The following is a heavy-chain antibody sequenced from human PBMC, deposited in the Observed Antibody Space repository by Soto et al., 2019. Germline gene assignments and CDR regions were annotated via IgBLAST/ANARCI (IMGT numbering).Heavy chain of an antibody. J-gene: IGHJ5*02. CDR2: INAGNRNT. CDR3: ARDPLGYCSSTSCHNWFDP. Sequence: QVQLVQSGAEVKKPGASVKVSCKASGYTFTSYAMHWVRQAPGQRLEWMGWINAGNRNTKYSQKFQGRVTITRDTSASTAHMELSSLRSEDTAVYYCARDPLGYCSSTSCHNWFDPWGQGTLVTVSS. CDR1: GYTFTSYA. D-gene: IGHD2-2*01. V-gene: IGHV1-3*01.